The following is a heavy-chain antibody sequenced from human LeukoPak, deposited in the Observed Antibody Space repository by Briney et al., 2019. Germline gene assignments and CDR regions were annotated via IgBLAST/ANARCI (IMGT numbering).Heavy chain of an antibody. J-gene: IGHJ4*02. D-gene: IGHD6-19*01. Sequence: GGSLRLSCAASGFTFSSYAMSWVRQAPGKGLEWVSAITGGGSTYYADSVKGRFTISRDNAKNSLYLQMNSLRDEDTAVYYCARVGGSGWSLWGQGTLVTVSS. V-gene: IGHV3-23*01. CDR3: ARVGGSGWSL. CDR1: GFTFSSYA. CDR2: ITGGGST.